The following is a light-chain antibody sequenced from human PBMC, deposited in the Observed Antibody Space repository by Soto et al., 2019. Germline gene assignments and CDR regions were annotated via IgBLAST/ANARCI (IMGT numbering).Light chain of an antibody. Sequence: DIQMTQSPSSLSASVGETITIPCRASQSISSSLNWFQHSPGQPPKXLLFAASNLHAGVPPRFSGSGSGTSFSLTIRSLQPEDVATYYCQQSFNLPRTFGPGTKVDIK. CDR3: QQSFNLPRT. V-gene: IGKV1-39*01. CDR1: QSISSS. J-gene: IGKJ1*01. CDR2: AAS.